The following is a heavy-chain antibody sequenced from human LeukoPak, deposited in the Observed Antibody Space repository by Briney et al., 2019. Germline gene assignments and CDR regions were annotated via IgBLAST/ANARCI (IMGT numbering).Heavy chain of an antibody. Sequence: SETLSLTCTVSGGSISSGGYYWSWIRQHPGKGLEWIGYIYYSGSTYYNPSLKSRVTISVDTSKNQFSLKLSSVTAADTAVYYCARVEYQLLLADYWGQETLVTVSS. CDR1: GGSISSGGYY. CDR2: IYYSGST. J-gene: IGHJ4*02. D-gene: IGHD2-2*01. CDR3: ARVEYQLLLADY. V-gene: IGHV4-31*03.